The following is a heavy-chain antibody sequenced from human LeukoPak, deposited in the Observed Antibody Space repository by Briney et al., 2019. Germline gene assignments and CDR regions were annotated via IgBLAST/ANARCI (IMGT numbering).Heavy chain of an antibody. CDR3: ARSPRTIFGVGSPYYMDV. CDR1: GYTFTSYD. CDR2: MNPNSGNT. J-gene: IGHJ6*03. D-gene: IGHD3-3*01. V-gene: IGHV1-8*01. Sequence: ASVKVSYKASGYTFTSYDINWVRQATGQGLEWMGWMNPNSGNTGYAQKFQGRVTMTRNTSISTAYMELSRLRSDDTAVYYCARSPRTIFGVGSPYYMDVWGKGTTVTVSS.